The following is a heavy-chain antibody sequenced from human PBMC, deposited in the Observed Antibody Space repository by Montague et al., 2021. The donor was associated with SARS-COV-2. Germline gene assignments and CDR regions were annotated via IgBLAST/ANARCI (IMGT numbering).Heavy chain of an antibody. V-gene: IGHV3-64*01. CDR3: ARDGSGFWSGFHYYYYMDV. CDR1: GFTFSSYA. CDR2: ISSNGGST. J-gene: IGHJ6*03. Sequence: RLSWSASGFTFSSYAMHWVRQAPGKGLEYVSAISSNGGSTYYANSVKGRFTISRDNSKNTLYLQMGSLRAEDMAVYYCARDGSGFWSGFHYYYYMDVWGKGTTVTVSS. D-gene: IGHD3-3*01.